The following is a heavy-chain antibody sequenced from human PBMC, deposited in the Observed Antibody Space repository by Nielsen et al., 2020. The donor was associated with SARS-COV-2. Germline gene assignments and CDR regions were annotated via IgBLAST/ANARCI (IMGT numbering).Heavy chain of an antibody. V-gene: IGHV3-48*02. J-gene: IGHJ4*02. Sequence: GESLKISCAASGFTFSSYSMNWVRQAPGKGLEWVSYISSSSSTIYHADSVKGRFTISRDNAKNSLYLQMNSLRDEDTAVYYCSRGKTLLYDSSGYYSFHFDFLGQGTLVTVSS. CDR3: SRGKTLLYDSSGYYSFHFDF. CDR1: GFTFSSYS. CDR2: ISSSSSTI. D-gene: IGHD3-22*01.